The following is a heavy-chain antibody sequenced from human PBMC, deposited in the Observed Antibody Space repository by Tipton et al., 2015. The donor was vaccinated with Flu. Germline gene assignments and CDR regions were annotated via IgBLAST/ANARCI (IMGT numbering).Heavy chain of an antibody. CDR2: IIHSGST. Sequence: TLSLTCAAYGGSFSGYYWSWIRQPPGKGLEWIGEIIHSGSTNYNPPLKSRVTISVATAKNHFSLKLSSVTAADTAVYYCARVPLRYSSSWYILSTNWFHPWGQGTLVTVSS. J-gene: IGHJ5*02. D-gene: IGHD6-13*01. V-gene: IGHV4-34*12. CDR1: GGSFSGYY. CDR3: ARVPLRYSSSWYILSTNWFHP.